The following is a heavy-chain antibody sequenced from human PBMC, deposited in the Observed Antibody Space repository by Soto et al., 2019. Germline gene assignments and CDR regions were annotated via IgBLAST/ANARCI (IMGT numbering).Heavy chain of an antibody. V-gene: IGHV3-21*01. J-gene: IGHJ4*02. D-gene: IGHD3-3*01. CDR3: ARGEVVRFLEWLSSGYFDY. CDR1: GFTFSSYS. Sequence: GGSLRLSCAASGFTFSSYSMNWVRQAPGKGLEWVSSISSSSSYIYYADSVKGRFTISRDNAKNSLCLQMNSLRAEDTAVYYCARGEVVRFLEWLSSGYFDYWGQGTLVTVSS. CDR2: ISSSSSYI.